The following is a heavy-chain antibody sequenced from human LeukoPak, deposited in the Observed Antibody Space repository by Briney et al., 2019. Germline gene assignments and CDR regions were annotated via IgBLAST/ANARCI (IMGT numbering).Heavy chain of an antibody. J-gene: IGHJ6*03. V-gene: IGHV4-34*01. CDR2: INHSGST. CDR1: GGSFSGYY. CDR3: ARGLAAASPYYYYYYYMDV. D-gene: IGHD6-6*01. Sequence: PSETLSLTCAVYGGSFSGYYWSWIRQPPGEGLEWIGEINHSGSTNYNPSLKSRVTISVDTSKNQFSLKLSSVTAADTAVYYCARGLAAASPYYYYYYYMDVWGKGTTVTVSS.